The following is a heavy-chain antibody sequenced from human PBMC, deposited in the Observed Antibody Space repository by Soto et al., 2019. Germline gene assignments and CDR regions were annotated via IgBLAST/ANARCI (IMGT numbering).Heavy chain of an antibody. CDR3: ARNGGSSDYRGWFDP. Sequence: ASVKVSCKASGYTFTSYYMHWVRQAPGQGLEWMGIINPSGGSTSYAQKFQGRVTMTTDTSTSTVYMELSSLRSEDTAVYYCARNGGSSDYRGWFDPWGQGTLVTVSS. J-gene: IGHJ5*02. D-gene: IGHD3-22*01. CDR1: GYTFTSYY. V-gene: IGHV1-46*01. CDR2: INPSGGST.